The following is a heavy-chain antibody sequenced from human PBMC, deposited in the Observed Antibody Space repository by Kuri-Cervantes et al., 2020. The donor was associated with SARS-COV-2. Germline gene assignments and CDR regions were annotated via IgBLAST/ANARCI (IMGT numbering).Heavy chain of an antibody. J-gene: IGHJ6*04. CDR1: GYSISSGYY. CDR3: ARLGGFLDV. D-gene: IGHD4-23*01. Sequence: SEILSLTCAVSGYSISSGYYWGWIRQPPGKGLEWNGSIYHSVSTYYNPSIKSRVTIPVDTSKKQFSLKLTSVTAAYTAVYYYARLGGFLDVWGKGTTVTVSS. CDR2: IYHSVST. V-gene: IGHV4-38-2*01.